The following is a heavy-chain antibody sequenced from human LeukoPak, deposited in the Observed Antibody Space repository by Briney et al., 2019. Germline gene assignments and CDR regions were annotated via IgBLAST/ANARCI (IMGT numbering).Heavy chain of an antibody. CDR1: GGSFSGYY. CDR3: ARGIAAAGILNKYYYYYYGMDV. D-gene: IGHD6-13*01. V-gene: IGHV4-34*01. Sequence: PSETLSLTCAVYGGSFSGYYWSWIRQPPGKGLEWIGEINHSGSTNYNPSLKSRVTISVDTSKNQFSLKLSSVTAADTAVYYRARGIAAAGILNKYYYYYYGMDVWGQGTTVTVSS. CDR2: INHSGST. J-gene: IGHJ6*02.